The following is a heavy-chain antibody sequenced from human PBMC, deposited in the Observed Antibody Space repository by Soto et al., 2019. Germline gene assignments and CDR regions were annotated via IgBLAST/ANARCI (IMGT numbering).Heavy chain of an antibody. J-gene: IGHJ6*02. Sequence: QVQLVQSGAEVKEPGDSVRVSCEASGYTFTAYYIHWVRQAPGPGLEWMGWINPKFGDTTYAQDFQGRLTLTRDMSISTVYMDLIRLSSDDTAIYYCARNMDYYYGPGSGNGHGVWGQGTTVNVFS. CDR1: GYTFTAYY. CDR2: INPKFGDT. V-gene: IGHV1-2*02. CDR3: ARNMDYYYGPGSGNGHGV. D-gene: IGHD3-10*01.